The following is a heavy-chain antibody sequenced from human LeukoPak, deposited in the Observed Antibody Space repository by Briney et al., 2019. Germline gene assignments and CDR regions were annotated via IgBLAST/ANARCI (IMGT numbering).Heavy chain of an antibody. CDR2: IYYSGST. CDR3: ARDNKGFDP. J-gene: IGHJ5*02. Sequence: SETLSLTCTVSGGSISSYYWSWIRQPPGKGLEWIGYIYYSGSTNYNPSLKSRVTTSVDTSKNQFSLKLSSVTAADTAVYYCARDNKGFDPWGQGTLVTVSS. V-gene: IGHV4-59*01. CDR1: GGSISSYY.